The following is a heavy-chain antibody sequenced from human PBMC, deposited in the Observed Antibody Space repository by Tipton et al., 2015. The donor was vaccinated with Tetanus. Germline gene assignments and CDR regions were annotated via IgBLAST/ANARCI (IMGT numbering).Heavy chain of an antibody. CDR1: GASITNGGYY. D-gene: IGHD1-1*01. CDR3: ARDRGDTGTVNWFDP. J-gene: IGHJ5*02. V-gene: IGHV4-31*03. Sequence: GLVKPSETLSLTCTVSGASITNGGYYWSWIRQHPGKGLDWIGYISYTGTTHYNPSLKSRVTISVDTSENQMSLRLTSVTAADTAVYYCARDRGDTGTVNWFDPWGQGTLVTVSS. CDR2: ISYTGTT.